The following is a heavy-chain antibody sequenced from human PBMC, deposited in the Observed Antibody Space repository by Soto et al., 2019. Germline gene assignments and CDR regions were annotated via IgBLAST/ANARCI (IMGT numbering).Heavy chain of an antibody. V-gene: IGHV1-69*06. Sequence: RASVKVSCKASGGTFSSYAISWVRQAPGQGLEWMGGIIPIFGTANYAQKFQGRVTITADKSTSTAYMELSSLRSEDTAVYYCARVSYYDSSGYWVWDAFDIWGQGTMVTVSS. J-gene: IGHJ3*02. D-gene: IGHD3-22*01. CDR1: GGTFSSYA. CDR3: ARVSYYDSSGYWVWDAFDI. CDR2: IIPIFGTA.